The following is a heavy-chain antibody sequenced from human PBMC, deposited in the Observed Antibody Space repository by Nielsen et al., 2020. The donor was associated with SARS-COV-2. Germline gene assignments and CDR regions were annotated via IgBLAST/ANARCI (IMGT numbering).Heavy chain of an antibody. CDR3: ARESVTGTDAFDI. CDR1: GFSFSSYW. J-gene: IGHJ3*02. V-gene: IGHV3-74*01. Sequence: ESLKISCAASGFSFSSYWMHWVRQAPGKGLVWVSRIKSDGSGTSYADSVKGRFTISRDNAENSLSLQMNSLRAEDTAVYYCARESVTGTDAFDIWGQGTVVTVSS. CDR2: IKSDGSGT. D-gene: IGHD6-19*01.